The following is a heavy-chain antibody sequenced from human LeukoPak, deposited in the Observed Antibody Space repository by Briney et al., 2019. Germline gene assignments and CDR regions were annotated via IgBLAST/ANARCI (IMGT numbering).Heavy chain of an antibody. CDR2: IYTSGST. CDR3: ARDQSEETGTTEIWFDP. D-gene: IGHD1-1*01. Sequence: PSETLSLTCTVSGGSISSYYWSWIRQPAGKGLEWIGRIYTSGSTNYNPSLKSRVTMSVDTSKNQFSLKLSSVTAADTAVYYCARDQSEETGTTEIWFDPWGQGTLVTVSS. CDR1: GGSISSYY. J-gene: IGHJ5*02. V-gene: IGHV4-4*07.